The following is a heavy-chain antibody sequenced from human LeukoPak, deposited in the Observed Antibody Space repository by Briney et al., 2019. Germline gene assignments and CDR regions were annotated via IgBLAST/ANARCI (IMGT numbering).Heavy chain of an antibody. Sequence: GGTLRLSCAASGFTFSSYAMSWVRQAPGKGLEWVSVISGSGDNTCYADSVKGRFTISRDNAENTLYLQMNSLRAEDTAVYYCARVIVFMSTGPHLDYWGQGTLAIVSS. V-gene: IGHV3-23*01. CDR3: ARVIVFMSTGPHLDY. CDR2: ISGSGDNT. D-gene: IGHD3-16*01. J-gene: IGHJ4*02. CDR1: GFTFSSYA.